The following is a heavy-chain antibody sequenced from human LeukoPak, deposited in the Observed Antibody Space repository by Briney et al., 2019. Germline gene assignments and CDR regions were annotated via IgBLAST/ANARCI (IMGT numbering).Heavy chain of an antibody. Sequence: GGSLRLSCVASGFTFRHYDMSWVRQAPGKGVEWVSSINTSGGSTYYADSLQGRFTISRDNSKNTLHLQMNNVRAEDTALYYCMKLPTMIIVIDTDFEYWGQGAQVIVSS. CDR3: MKLPTMIIVIDTDFEY. V-gene: IGHV3-23*01. D-gene: IGHD2-21*01. CDR2: INTSGGST. CDR1: GFTFRHYD. J-gene: IGHJ4*02.